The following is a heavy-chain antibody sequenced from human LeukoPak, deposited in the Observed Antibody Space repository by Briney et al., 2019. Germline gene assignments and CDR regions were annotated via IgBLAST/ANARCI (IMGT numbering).Heavy chain of an antibody. J-gene: IGHJ6*03. CDR1: GFTFNSYG. D-gene: IGHD5/OR15-5a*01. CDR2: IRYDGSNK. CDR3: AKDTVKVSTIRRVPHYMDV. Sequence: GGSLRLSCAASGFTFNSYGIHWVRQAPGKGLEWVAFIRYDGSNKNYADSVKGRFTISRDNSKNTLYLQMNSLRAEDTAVYYCAKDTVKVSTIRRVPHYMDVWGKGTTVTISS. V-gene: IGHV3-30*02.